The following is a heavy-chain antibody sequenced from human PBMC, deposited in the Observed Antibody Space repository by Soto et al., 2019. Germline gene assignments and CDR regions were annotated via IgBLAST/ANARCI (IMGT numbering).Heavy chain of an antibody. CDR3: ARDEIRFSWAYGMDV. CDR1: GFTFSSYA. Sequence: QVQLVESGGGVVQPGRSLRLSCAASGFTFSSYAMHWVRQAPGKGREWVAVISYDGSNKYYADSVKGRFTISKDNSKNTLYLQMNSLRAEDTAVYYWARDEIRFSWAYGMDVWGQGTTVTVSS. CDR2: ISYDGSNK. V-gene: IGHV3-30-3*01. D-gene: IGHD3-3*01. J-gene: IGHJ6*02.